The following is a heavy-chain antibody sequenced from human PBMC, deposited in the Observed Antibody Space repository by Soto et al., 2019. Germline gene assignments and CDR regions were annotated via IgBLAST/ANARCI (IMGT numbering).Heavy chain of an antibody. Sequence: QITLKESGPTLVKPTQTLTLTCTFSAFSLSTGGVGVGWIRQHPGKALEWLALIYWDDDKRYSPSLRSRLTITKDTSKNPVVLTMTNMDPVDTATYYCIQSRCGGDCLQSYASYYYYGMDVWGQGTTVTVSS. J-gene: IGHJ6*02. D-gene: IGHD2-21*02. CDR2: IYWDDDK. CDR3: IQSRCGGDCLQSYASYYYYGMDV. V-gene: IGHV2-5*02. CDR1: AFSLSTGGVG.